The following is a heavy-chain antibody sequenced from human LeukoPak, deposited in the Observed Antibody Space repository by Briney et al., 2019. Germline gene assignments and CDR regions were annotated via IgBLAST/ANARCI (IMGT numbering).Heavy chain of an antibody. CDR1: GFTFSSYA. Sequence: GGSLRLSCAASGFTFSSYAMSWVRQAPGKGLEWVSGISDSGDITYYADSVKGRFTISRDNSKTTLYVQMNSLRVEDTAVYYCGEDRRGGRYHGATLDIWGQGTTVTVSS. D-gene: IGHD1-26*01. CDR3: GEDRRGGRYHGATLDI. V-gene: IGHV3-23*01. CDR2: ISDSGDIT. J-gene: IGHJ3*02.